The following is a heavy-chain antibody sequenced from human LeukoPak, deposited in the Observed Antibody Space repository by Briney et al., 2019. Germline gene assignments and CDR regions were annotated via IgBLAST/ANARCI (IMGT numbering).Heavy chain of an antibody. D-gene: IGHD1-14*01. J-gene: IGHJ4*02. Sequence: PWGFLRLFPAAPGVTRITNHMTWVRQAPAKGLELVSVLYSDGNTKYADSVQGRFTISRDNSKNTLYLEMNSLSPDDTAVYYCARGVEPLAANTLAYWGQGTLVTVSS. CDR1: GVTRITNH. V-gene: IGHV3-53*01. CDR2: LYSDGNT. CDR3: ARGVEPLAANTLAY.